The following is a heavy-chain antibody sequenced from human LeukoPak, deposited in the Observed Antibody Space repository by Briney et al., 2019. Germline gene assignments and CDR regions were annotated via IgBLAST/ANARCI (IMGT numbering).Heavy chain of an antibody. Sequence: SETLSLTCAVYDESFSGYYCSWIRQPPRKGLEWIGEIDHSGSTDYNPSLQSRVTISVDTSKNQFSLKVSSVSAADTAVYYCARGNRPYGEHEAFDIWGHGTTVTVSP. J-gene: IGHJ3*02. CDR2: IDHSGST. D-gene: IGHD3-10*01. CDR1: DESFSGYY. CDR3: ARGNRPYGEHEAFDI. V-gene: IGHV4-34*01.